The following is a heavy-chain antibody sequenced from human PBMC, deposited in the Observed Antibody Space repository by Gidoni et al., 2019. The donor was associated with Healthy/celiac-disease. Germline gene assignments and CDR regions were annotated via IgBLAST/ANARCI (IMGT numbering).Heavy chain of an antibody. CDR2: IYSGGST. Sequence: EVQLVESGGGLVQPGGSLRLSCAASGFTVSSNYMSWVRQAPGKGLEWVSVIYSGGSTYYADSVKGRFTISRDNSKNTLYLQMNSLRAEDTAVYYCARDLGLRATVTTEDYWGQGTLVTVSS. CDR3: ARDLGLRATVTTEDY. D-gene: IGHD4-17*01. J-gene: IGHJ4*02. V-gene: IGHV3-66*01. CDR1: GFTVSSNY.